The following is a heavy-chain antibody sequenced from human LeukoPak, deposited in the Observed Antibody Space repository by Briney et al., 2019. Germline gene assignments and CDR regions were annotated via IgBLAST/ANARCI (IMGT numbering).Heavy chain of an antibody. CDR2: IYSNEHT. D-gene: IGHD3-22*01. CDR3: ARGRGIGIVESRVAFDL. Sequence: PSETLSLTCSVSGDSITSFDWSWVRQPAGKGLEWIGRIYSNEHTYSNPSLRGRVTISVDKSRNLVSLRLSSVAAADTGVYYCARGRGIGIVESRVAFDLWGQGTMVTVSS. CDR1: GDSITSFD. J-gene: IGHJ3*01. V-gene: IGHV4-4*07.